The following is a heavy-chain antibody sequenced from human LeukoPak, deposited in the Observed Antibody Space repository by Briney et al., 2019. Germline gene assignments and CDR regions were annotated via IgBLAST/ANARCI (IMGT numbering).Heavy chain of an antibody. V-gene: IGHV3-30-3*01. J-gene: IGHJ4*02. CDR2: ISYDGSNK. CDR1: GFTFSSYA. CDR3: ARDYSSGDDVGYYFDY. D-gene: IGHD3-22*01. Sequence: PGRSLRLSCAASGFTFSSYAMHWVRQAPGKGLEWVAVISYDGSNKYYADSVKGRFTISRDNSKNTLYLQMNSLRAEDTAVYYCARDYSSGDDVGYYFDYWGQGTLVTVSS.